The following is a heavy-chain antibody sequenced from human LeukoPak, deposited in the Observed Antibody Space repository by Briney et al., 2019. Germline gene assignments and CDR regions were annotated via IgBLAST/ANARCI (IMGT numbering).Heavy chain of an antibody. CDR2: IKQDGSEK. D-gene: IGHD3-3*01. J-gene: IGHJ4*02. Sequence: GGSLRLSCAASGFTFSSYWMSWVRQAPGKGLEWVANIKQDGSEKYYVDSVKGRFTNSRDNARNALYLQMNSLRAEDTAVAYCAREGSETYYDLWSGYPAAGYYDYWGQGTLVTVSS. CDR1: GFTFSSYW. V-gene: IGHV3-7*05. CDR3: AREGSETYYDLWSGYPAAGYYDY.